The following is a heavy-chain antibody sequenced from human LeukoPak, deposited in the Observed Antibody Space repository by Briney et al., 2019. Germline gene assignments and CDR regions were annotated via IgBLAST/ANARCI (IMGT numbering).Heavy chain of an antibody. J-gene: IGHJ4*02. CDR1: GFTFSGSA. CDR3: SAGSTYSDYVVSDY. D-gene: IGHD4-11*01. CDR2: IRSKAYSYAT. Sequence: SGGSLRLSCAASGFTFSGSAMHWVRQASGKGLEWVGRIRSKAYSYATAYAASVRGRFTISRDDSRNTAFLQMNSLKTEDTAVYYCSAGSTYSDYVVSDYWGQGTLVTVSS. V-gene: IGHV3-73*01.